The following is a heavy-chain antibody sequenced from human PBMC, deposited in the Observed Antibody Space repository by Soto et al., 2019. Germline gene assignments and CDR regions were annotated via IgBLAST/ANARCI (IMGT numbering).Heavy chain of an antibody. J-gene: IGHJ4*02. CDR1: GYTFSSFG. CDR3: GLWFETNYFGY. V-gene: IGHV1-18*01. CDR2: ISTYNGNT. Sequence: QIQLVQSGAEVKKPGASVKVSCKASGYTFSSFGITWVRQAPGQGLEWMGWISTYNGNTNYAQKLQGRVTMTTDTSTSTAYMELRSLTSDDTAFYYCGLWFETNYFGYWGQGTLVTVSS. D-gene: IGHD3-10*01.